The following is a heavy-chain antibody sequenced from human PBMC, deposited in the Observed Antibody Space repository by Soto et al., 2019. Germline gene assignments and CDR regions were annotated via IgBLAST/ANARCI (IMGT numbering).Heavy chain of an antibody. D-gene: IGHD7-27*01. Sequence: QLLESGGGLVQRGGSLRLSCAASGFTFSVFAMSWVRQAPGKGLELVSTISGRGENTYYADSVKGRFTISRDNSKNTLTLQMNSLRGEDTAVYYCAKDRGTGDYGVNAVELWGQGTMVTVSS. V-gene: IGHV3-23*01. CDR1: GFTFSVFA. J-gene: IGHJ3*01. CDR3: AKDRGTGDYGVNAVEL. CDR2: ISGRGENT.